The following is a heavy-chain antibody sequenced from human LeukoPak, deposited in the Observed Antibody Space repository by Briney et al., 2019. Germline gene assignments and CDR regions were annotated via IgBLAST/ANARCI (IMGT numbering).Heavy chain of an antibody. Sequence: PGGSVRLSCAAWGFTFSDYYMRGMHRAPGKGGEGGSYISTGGRTKYSADSLKGPFTFPRDNPKNSLYLKINSPRAEAPALYYCARLEDSSVWGRLYHNSFDYWGQGTLVTVSS. CDR3: ARLEDSSVWGRLYHNSFDY. J-gene: IGHJ4*02. CDR1: GFTFSDYY. CDR2: ISTGGRTK. V-gene: IGHV3-11*01. D-gene: IGHD3-16*01.